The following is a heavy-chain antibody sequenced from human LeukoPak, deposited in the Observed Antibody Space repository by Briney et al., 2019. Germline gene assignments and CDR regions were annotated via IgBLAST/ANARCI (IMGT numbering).Heavy chain of an antibody. V-gene: IGHV3-73*01. CDR1: GFTFSGSA. J-gene: IGHJ4*02. Sequence: PGGSLRLSCAASGFTFSGSAMHWVRQASGKGLEWVGRIRSKANSYATAYAASVKGRFTISRDGSKNTGYLQMNSLKTEDTAVYYCARSVKTTLYYFDYWGQGTLVTVSS. CDR3: ARSVKTTLYYFDY. D-gene: IGHD1-14*01. CDR2: IRSKANSYAT.